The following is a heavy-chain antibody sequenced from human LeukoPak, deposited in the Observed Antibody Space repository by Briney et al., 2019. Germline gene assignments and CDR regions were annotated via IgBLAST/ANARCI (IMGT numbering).Heavy chain of an antibody. D-gene: IGHD5-24*01. CDR1: GFTFSNAW. CDR3: TTGLMGL. Sequence: PGGSLRLSCAASGFTFSNAWMRWVRQAPGKGLEWVGRIKRKTNGGKTDYAAPVKGRFTISRDDSKDMLYVQMNRLKSEDTAVYYCTTGLMGLWGQGTTVTVSS. J-gene: IGHJ6*02. CDR2: IKRKTNGGKT. V-gene: IGHV3-15*01.